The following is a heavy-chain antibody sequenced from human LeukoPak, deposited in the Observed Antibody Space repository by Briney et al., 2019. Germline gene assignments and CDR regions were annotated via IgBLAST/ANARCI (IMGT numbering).Heavy chain of an antibody. D-gene: IGHD5-24*01. CDR2: IYTSGST. V-gene: IGHV4-61*02. CDR3: ARLSRDGYNFVDY. CDR1: GGSISSGSYY. J-gene: IGHJ4*02. Sequence: KPSETLSLTCTVSGGSISSGSYYWSWIRQPAGKGLEWIGRIYTSGSTNYNPSLKRRVTISVDTSKNQLSLKLSSVTAADTAVYYCARLSRDGYNFVDYWGQGTLVTVSS.